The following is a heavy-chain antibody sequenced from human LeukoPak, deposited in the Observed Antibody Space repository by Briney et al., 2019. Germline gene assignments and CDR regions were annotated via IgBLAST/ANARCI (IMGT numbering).Heavy chain of an antibody. CDR1: GFTFGDYA. CDR3: TRDSEWELLLAY. CDR2: IRSKAYGGTT. V-gene: IGHV3-49*04. J-gene: IGHJ4*02. Sequence: GGSLRLSCTASGFTFGDYAMSWVRQAPGKGLEWVGFIRSKAYGGTTEYAASVKGRFTISRDDSKSIAYLQMNSLKTEDTAVYYCTRDSEWELLLAYWGQGTLVTVS. D-gene: IGHD1-26*01.